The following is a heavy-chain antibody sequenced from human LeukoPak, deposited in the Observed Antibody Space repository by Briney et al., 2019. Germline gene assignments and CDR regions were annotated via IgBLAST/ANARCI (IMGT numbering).Heavy chain of an antibody. CDR2: IYYSGST. J-gene: IGHJ4*02. D-gene: IGHD3-10*01. V-gene: IGHV4-39*01. CDR3: ARGPYYYGSGSSYIHDY. Sequence: SETLSLTCTVSGGSISSSSYYWGWIRPPPGKGLEWIGSIYYSGSTYYNPSLKSRVTISVDTSKNQFSLKLSSVTAADTAVYYCARGPYYYGSGSSYIHDYWGQGTLVTVSS. CDR1: GGSISSSSYY.